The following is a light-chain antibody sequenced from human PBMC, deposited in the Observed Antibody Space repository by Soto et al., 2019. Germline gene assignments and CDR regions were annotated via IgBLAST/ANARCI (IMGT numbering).Light chain of an antibody. J-gene: IGLJ2*01. Sequence: QSALTQPASVSGSPGQSITISCTGTSSDVGGYNYVSWYQQHPGKAPKLMIYEVSNRPSGVSNRFSGSKSGNTASLTISGLQAEYEADYYCSSYTSRSTLVFGGGTKVTVL. V-gene: IGLV2-14*01. CDR1: SSDVGGYNY. CDR2: EVS. CDR3: SSYTSRSTLV.